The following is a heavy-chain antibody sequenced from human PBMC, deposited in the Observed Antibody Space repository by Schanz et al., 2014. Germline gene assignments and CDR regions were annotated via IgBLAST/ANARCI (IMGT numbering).Heavy chain of an antibody. CDR2: IWYDGSNK. Sequence: QVQLVESGGGVVQPGRSLRLSCAASGFIFSSYGLHWVRQAPGKGLEWVAFIWYDGSNKYYADSVKGRFTISRDNSKNTLYLQMNSLRAEDTSVYFCARVRRRIATPSTPSFRNYYYYAMDVWRQGTTXTVSS. CDR1: GFIFSSYG. CDR3: ARVRRRIATPSTPSFRNYYYYAMDV. V-gene: IGHV3-33*01. D-gene: IGHD6-13*01. J-gene: IGHJ6*02.